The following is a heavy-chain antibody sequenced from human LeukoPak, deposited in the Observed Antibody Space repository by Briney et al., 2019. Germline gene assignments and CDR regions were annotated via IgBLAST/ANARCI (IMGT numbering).Heavy chain of an antibody. CDR1: GGSISSYY. Sequence: SETLSLTCTVSGGSISSYYWSWIRQPPGKGLEWIGYIYYSGSTNYNPSLKSRVTISVDTSKNQFSLKLSSVTAADTAVYYCARDTNYYGSGSYYIGNWFDPWGRGTLVTVSS. CDR3: ARDTNYYGSGSYYIGNWFDP. D-gene: IGHD3-10*01. CDR2: IYYSGST. J-gene: IGHJ5*02. V-gene: IGHV4-59*01.